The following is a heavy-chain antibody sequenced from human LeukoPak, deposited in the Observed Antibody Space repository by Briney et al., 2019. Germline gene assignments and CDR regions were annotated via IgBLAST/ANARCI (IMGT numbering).Heavy chain of an antibody. J-gene: IGHJ3*02. CDR3: ATLPPLVPAGPADAFDI. V-gene: IGHV1-24*01. D-gene: IGHD2-2*01. Sequence: ASVKVSCKVSGYTLTELSMHWVRQVPGKGLEWMGGFDPEDGETIYAQKFQGRVTMTEDTSTDTAYMELSSLRSEDTAVYYCATLPPLVPAGPADAFDIWGQGTMVTVSS. CDR1: GYTLTELS. CDR2: FDPEDGET.